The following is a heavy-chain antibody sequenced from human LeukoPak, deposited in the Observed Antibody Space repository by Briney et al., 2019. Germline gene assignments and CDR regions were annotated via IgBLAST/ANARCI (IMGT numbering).Heavy chain of an antibody. J-gene: IGHJ3*02. V-gene: IGHV1-69*06. Sequence: SVKVSCKASGGTFSSYAISWVRQAPGQGLEWMGGIIPIFGTANYAQKFQGRVTITADKSTSTAYMELSSLRSEDTAVYYCARDTGELRAFDIWGQGTMVTVSS. D-gene: IGHD1-26*01. CDR1: GGTFSSYA. CDR3: ARDTGELRAFDI. CDR2: IIPIFGTA.